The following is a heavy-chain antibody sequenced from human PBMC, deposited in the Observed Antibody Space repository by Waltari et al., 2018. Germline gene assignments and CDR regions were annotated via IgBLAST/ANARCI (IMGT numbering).Heavy chain of an antibody. Sequence: QLQLQESGPGLVKPSETLSLTCTVSGGSISSSSYYWGWFRQPPGKGLEWIGSIYYSGSTYYNPSLKSRVTISVDTSKNQFSLKLSSVTAADTAVYYCARRIAAAGYFDYWGQGTLVTVSS. CDR1: GGSISSSSYY. V-gene: IGHV4-39*07. CDR3: ARRIAAAGYFDY. J-gene: IGHJ4*02. CDR2: IYYSGST. D-gene: IGHD6-13*01.